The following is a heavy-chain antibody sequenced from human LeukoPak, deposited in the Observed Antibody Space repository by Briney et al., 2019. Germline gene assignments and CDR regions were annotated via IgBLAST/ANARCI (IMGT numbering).Heavy chain of an antibody. V-gene: IGHV3-53*01. CDR3: AGTPRGVNYFDY. CDR2: ISSAGNT. Sequence: GGSLRLSCAASGFTVSSNYMTWVRQAPGKGLEWVSVISSAGNTYYADSVKGRSTISRDSSKNTLFLQMNSLRAEDTAVYYCAGTPRGVNYFDYWGQGTLVTVSS. J-gene: IGHJ4*02. D-gene: IGHD3-3*01. CDR1: GFTVSSNY.